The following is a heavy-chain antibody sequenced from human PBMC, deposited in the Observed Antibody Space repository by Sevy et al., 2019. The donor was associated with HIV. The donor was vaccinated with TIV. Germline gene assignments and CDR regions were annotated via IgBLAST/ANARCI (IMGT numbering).Heavy chain of an antibody. CDR3: ARTPLLSIPGTTDVYFDI. CDR1: GGTFSNYA. J-gene: IGHJ4*02. V-gene: IGHV1-69*13. Sequence: ASVKVSCKASGGTFSNYALSWVRQAPGQGLEWMGGIIPIFGTTNFAQPFQGRVTITADESRSTAYMELSSLKPADTAVYYCARTPLLSIPGTTDVYFDIWGQGTPVTVSS. D-gene: IGHD4-4*01. CDR2: IIPIFGTT.